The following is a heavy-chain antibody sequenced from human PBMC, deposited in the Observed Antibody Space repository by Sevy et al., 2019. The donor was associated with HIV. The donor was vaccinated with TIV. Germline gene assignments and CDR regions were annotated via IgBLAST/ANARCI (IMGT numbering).Heavy chain of an antibody. Sequence: ASVKVSCKASGYTFTSYRVSWVRQAPGQGLEWMGWISAHNGDTHYAQKFQGRVTMTTDTPTSTAYMDLRSLRSNETAVYYCASAYCSGGSCYSLAYWGQGTLVTVSS. CDR2: ISAHNGDT. CDR3: ASAYCSGGSCYSLAY. V-gene: IGHV1-18*01. CDR1: GYTFTSYR. D-gene: IGHD2-15*01. J-gene: IGHJ4*02.